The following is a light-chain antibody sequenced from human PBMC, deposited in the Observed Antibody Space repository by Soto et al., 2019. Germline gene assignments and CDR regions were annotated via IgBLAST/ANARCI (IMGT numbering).Light chain of an antibody. Sequence: DIQMTQSPSSLSASVVDRVTITCRASQGISTYLNWYHQKPGKAPKLLIYAAYSLQSGVPSRFSGSGSETDFTLTISSLQPEDFATYSCQQSYSTTWTFGQGTKVDIK. CDR3: QQSYSTTWT. V-gene: IGKV1-39*01. CDR2: AAY. CDR1: QGISTY. J-gene: IGKJ1*01.